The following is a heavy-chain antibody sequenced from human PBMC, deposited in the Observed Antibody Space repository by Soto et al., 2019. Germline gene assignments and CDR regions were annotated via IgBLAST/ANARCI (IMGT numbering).Heavy chain of an antibody. D-gene: IGHD2-21*01. Sequence: EVQLVESGGGLIQPGGSPRLSCAASGFTVSSNYMSWVRQAPGKGLEWVSIIYSGGSTYYADYVKGRFTISRDNSKNTLYLQMNSLRAEDTAVYYCARSYSELYWGQGTLVTVSS. CDR1: GFTVSSNY. J-gene: IGHJ4*02. CDR3: ARSYSELY. V-gene: IGHV3-53*01. CDR2: IYSGGST.